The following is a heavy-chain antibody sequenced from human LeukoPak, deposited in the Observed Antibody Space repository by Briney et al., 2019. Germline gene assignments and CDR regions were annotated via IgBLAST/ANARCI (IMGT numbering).Heavy chain of an antibody. CDR3: ASENWVFDY. V-gene: IGHV4-38-2*01. J-gene: IGHJ4*02. CDR1: GFTFSSYA. Sequence: GSLRLSCAASGFTFSSYAMSWVRQAPGKGLEWIGSVYRSGSTYYDPSLKSRVTISVDTSKNQIPLKVRSVTAADTAMYYCASENWVFDYWGQGILVTVSS. D-gene: IGHD7-27*01. CDR2: VYRSGST.